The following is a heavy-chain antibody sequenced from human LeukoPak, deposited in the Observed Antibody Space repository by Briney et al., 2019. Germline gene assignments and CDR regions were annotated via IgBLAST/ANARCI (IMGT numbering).Heavy chain of an antibody. CDR1: AYTFTSND. V-gene: IGHV1-8*01. D-gene: IGHD3-10*01. Sequence: ASVKVSCKASAYTFTSNDINWVRQAPGQGLEWMGWMNPDSGNTGYAQKFQGRVTMTRNTSISTAYMGLSSLRSEDTAVYYCAREGYYYGSGSYPYGYWGQGTLVTVSS. J-gene: IGHJ4*02. CDR3: AREGYYYGSGSYPYGY. CDR2: MNPDSGNT.